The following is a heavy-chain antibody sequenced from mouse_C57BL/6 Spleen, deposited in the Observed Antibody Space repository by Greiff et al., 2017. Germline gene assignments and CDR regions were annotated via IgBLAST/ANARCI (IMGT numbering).Heavy chain of an antibody. D-gene: IGHD1-1*01. CDR3: ARDERDITPFWYFDV. Sequence: EVHLVESGGGLVKPGGSLKLSCAASGFTFSSYAMSWVRQTPEKRLEWVATISDGGSYTYYPDNVKGRFTISRDNAKNNLYLQMSHLKSEDTAMYYCARDERDITPFWYFDVWGTGTTVTVSS. J-gene: IGHJ1*03. CDR2: ISDGGSYT. CDR1: GFTFSSYA. V-gene: IGHV5-4*01.